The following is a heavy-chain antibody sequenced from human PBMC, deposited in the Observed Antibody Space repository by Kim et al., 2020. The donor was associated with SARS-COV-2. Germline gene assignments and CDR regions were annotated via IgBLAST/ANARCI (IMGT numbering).Heavy chain of an antibody. V-gene: IGHV4-59*08. D-gene: IGHD5-12*01. Sequence: LSLTCPVSGGSISTYYWSWIRRPPGKGLEWVGYVYHSGTTNYNPSLRGRVSISVDTSNSQLSLKLSSVTAADTAVYYCARHRIRGYASSHLDSWGQGTLVSVSS. J-gene: IGHJ4*02. CDR2: VYHSGTT. CDR1: GGSISTYY. CDR3: ARHRIRGYASSHLDS.